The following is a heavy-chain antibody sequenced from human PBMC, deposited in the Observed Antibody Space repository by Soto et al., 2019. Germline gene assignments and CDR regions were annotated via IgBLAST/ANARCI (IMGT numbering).Heavy chain of an antibody. CDR2: ISYDGSNK. V-gene: IGHV3-30*18. Sequence: QVQLVESGGGVVQPGRSLRLSCAASGFTFSSYGMHWVRQAPGKGLEWVAVISYDGSNKYYADSVKGRFTISRDNSKXXXXXQMNSLRAEDTAVYYCAKDLDCSGGSCYSGLDYWGQGTLVTVSS. CDR3: AKDLDCSGGSCYSGLDY. D-gene: IGHD2-15*01. J-gene: IGHJ4*02. CDR1: GFTFSSYG.